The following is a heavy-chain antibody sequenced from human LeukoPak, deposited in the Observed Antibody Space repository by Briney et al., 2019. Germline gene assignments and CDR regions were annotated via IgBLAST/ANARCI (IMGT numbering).Heavy chain of an antibody. Sequence: SETLSLTCTVSGGSINRSYYYWGWIRQPPGKGLEWIGSIYYSGNTYYNPSLKSRVTISVDTSKNQFSLKLSSVTAADTAVYYCARGGYGDYAFDYWGQGTLVTVSS. J-gene: IGHJ4*02. CDR3: ARGGYGDYAFDY. D-gene: IGHD4-17*01. V-gene: IGHV4-39*07. CDR1: GGSINRSYYY. CDR2: IYYSGNT.